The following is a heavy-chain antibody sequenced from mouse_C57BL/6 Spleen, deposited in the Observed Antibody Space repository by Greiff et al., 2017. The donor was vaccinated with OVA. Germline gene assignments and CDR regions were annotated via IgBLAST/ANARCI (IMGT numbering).Heavy chain of an antibody. CDR3: GNYYDSGDWYFDV. J-gene: IGHJ1*03. CDR1: GYTFTSYW. CDR2: FYPNSGGI. D-gene: IGHD1-1*01. Sequence: QVQLQQPGAELVKPGASVKLSCKASGYTFTSYWMHWVKQRPGRGLEWIGRFYPNSGGIKYNEKFKSKATLTVDKPSSTAYLHLSSLTSEDSAVYYCGNYYDSGDWYFDVWGTGTTVTVSA. V-gene: IGHV1-72*01.